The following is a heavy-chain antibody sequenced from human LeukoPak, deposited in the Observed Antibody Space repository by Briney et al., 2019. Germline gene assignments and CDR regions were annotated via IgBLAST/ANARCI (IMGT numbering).Heavy chain of an antibody. CDR2: ISDSGGST. CDR1: GITLSNYG. D-gene: IGHD6-13*01. Sequence: PGGSLRLSCAVSGITLSNYGMSWVRQAPGKGLEWVAGISDSGGSTKYADSVKGRFTISRDNAKNSLYLQMNSLRAEDTAVYYCARGQQLVKDAFDIWGQGTMVTVSS. V-gene: IGHV3-23*01. J-gene: IGHJ3*02. CDR3: ARGQQLVKDAFDI.